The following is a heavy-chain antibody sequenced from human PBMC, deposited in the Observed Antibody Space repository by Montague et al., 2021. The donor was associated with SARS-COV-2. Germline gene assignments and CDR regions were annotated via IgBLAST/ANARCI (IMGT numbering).Heavy chain of an antibody. CDR2: ISDSGST. D-gene: IGHD3-22*01. CDR3: ARVDSSGPGEY. CDR1: GGSISSGSYY. V-gene: IGHV4-61*01. J-gene: IGHJ4*02. Sequence: SETLSLTCTVSGGSISSGSYYWSWIRQPPGKGLEWVGYISDSGSTKYNPSLQSRVTISVDTARNQFPLKLLSVTAADTAFYYCARVDSSGPGEYWGQGILVSVSS.